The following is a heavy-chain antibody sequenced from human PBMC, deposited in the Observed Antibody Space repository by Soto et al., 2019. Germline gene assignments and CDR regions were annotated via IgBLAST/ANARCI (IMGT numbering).Heavy chain of an antibody. V-gene: IGHV4-38-2*02. D-gene: IGHD1-1*01. CDR2: RYSTGTT. J-gene: IGHJ5*02. Sequence: SETLSLTCTVSGYSINSGYIWGWVRRPPGQGLEWIGSRYSTGTTYYNPSLRRRVKMSVDTSKNQLSLVLRSVTAADTAVYYCVARATDVNSPWFDPWGQGTQVTVSS. CDR3: VARATDVNSPWFDP. CDR1: GYSINSGYI.